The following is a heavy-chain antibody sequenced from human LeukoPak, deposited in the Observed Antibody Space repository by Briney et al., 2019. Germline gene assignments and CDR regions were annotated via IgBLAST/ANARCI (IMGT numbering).Heavy chain of an antibody. V-gene: IGHV3-23*01. CDR1: GFTFNLYG. J-gene: IGHJ5*02. CDR3: AKDRGPYLGIDNNWFDP. CDR2: ISGYGANT. D-gene: IGHD1-26*01. Sequence: PGGSLRLSCAASGFTFNLYGMSWVRQAPGKGLEWVSGISGYGANTYYADSVKGRFTISRDNSKNTVFLQMNSLTVEDTAVYHCAKDRGPYLGIDNNWFDPWGQGTLVIVSS.